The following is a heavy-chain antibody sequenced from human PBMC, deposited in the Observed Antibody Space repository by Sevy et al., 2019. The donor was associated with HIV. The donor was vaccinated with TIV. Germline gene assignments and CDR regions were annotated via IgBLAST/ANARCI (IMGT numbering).Heavy chain of an antibody. CDR3: AAVALTFGGDPYENHHFMDV. J-gene: IGHJ6*03. CDR1: GFTFSSYD. Sequence: GGSLRLSCAASGFTFSSYDMHWVRQAPGKGLEWVAVISYDGRGKHYADPVKGRFTISRDNAKNTLYLQMNSLRVEDSAVFYCAAVALTFGGDPYENHHFMDVWGRGTRVTVSS. V-gene: IGHV3-30*03. D-gene: IGHD3-16*01. CDR2: ISYDGRGK.